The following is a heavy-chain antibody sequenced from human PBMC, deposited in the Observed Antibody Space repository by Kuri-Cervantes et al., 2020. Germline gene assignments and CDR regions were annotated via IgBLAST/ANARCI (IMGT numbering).Heavy chain of an antibody. V-gene: IGHV3-21*03. D-gene: IGHD7-27*01. Sequence: GESLKISCTASGFTFSNYAMTWVRQAPGKGLEWVSSISSSSSYIYYADSVKGRFTISRDNAKNSLYLQMNSLRAEDTAVYYCAREGNWDLADYWGQGTLVTVSS. CDR1: GFTFSNYA. CDR2: ISSSSSYI. J-gene: IGHJ4*02. CDR3: AREGNWDLADY.